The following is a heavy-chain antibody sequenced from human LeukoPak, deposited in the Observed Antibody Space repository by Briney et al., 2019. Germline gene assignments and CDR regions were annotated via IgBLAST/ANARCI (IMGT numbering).Heavy chain of an antibody. Sequence: ASVKVSCKASEYTFTGYYMHWVRQAPGQGLEWMGWISAYNGNTNYAQKLQGRVTMTTDTSTSTAYMELRSLRSDDTAVYYCARVHTLRAFDIWGQGTMVTVSS. CDR2: ISAYNGNT. V-gene: IGHV1-18*04. J-gene: IGHJ3*02. CDR1: EYTFTGYY. CDR3: ARVHTLRAFDI. D-gene: IGHD2-2*02.